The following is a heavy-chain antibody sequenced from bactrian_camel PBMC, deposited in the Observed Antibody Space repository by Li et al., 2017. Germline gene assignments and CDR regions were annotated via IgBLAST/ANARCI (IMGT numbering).Heavy chain of an antibody. V-gene: IGHV3S53*01. CDR1: VNSNNLNC. J-gene: IGHJ4*01. D-gene: IGHD1*01. CDR3: ASRVGMCGPNWSKLRFDS. Sequence: HVQLVESGGGLVQAGGSLNLSCAATVNSNNLNCMGWFRQIPGKEPEGVAAQRDAATYYADSVKGRFSISRDIADHTLYRQMSNLKPEDTALYYCASRVGMCGPNWSKLRFDSRGPGTQVTVS. CDR2: QRDAAT.